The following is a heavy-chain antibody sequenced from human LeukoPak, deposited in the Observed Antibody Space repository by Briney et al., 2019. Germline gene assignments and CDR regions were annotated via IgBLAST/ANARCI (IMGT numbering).Heavy chain of an antibody. D-gene: IGHD1-26*01. CDR3: ARLVNGLDV. J-gene: IGHJ6*02. CDR1: GYSFTXXX. Sequence: GESLKISCRGSGYSFTXXXXXWVRQMPGKXLEWMGIIYPRASDTRYSPSFQGQVTMSADKSISTAYLQWSSLKDSDSAMYYCARLVNGLDVWGQGTTVTVSS. V-gene: IGHV5-51*01. CDR2: IYPRASDT.